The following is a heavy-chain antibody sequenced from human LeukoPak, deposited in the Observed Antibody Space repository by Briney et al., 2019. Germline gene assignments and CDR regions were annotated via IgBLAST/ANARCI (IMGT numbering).Heavy chain of an antibody. V-gene: IGHV4-39*07. D-gene: IGHD2-2*01. J-gene: IGHJ4*02. CDR1: GASVSRTSYY. CDR2: IYYGGST. Sequence: SETLSLTCTVSGASVSRTSYYWGWIRQPPGKGLEWIGTIYYGGSTYYSPSLTSRVTISVDTSKNQFSLKLSSVTAADTAVYYCARVVPAAFFDYWGQGTLVTVSS. CDR3: ARVVPAAFFDY.